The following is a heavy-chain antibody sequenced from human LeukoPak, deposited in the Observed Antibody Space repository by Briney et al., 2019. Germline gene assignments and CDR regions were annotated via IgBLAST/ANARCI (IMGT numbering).Heavy chain of an antibody. CDR2: IRSKANSYAT. CDR1: GFTFSGSA. Sequence: PGGSLRLSCAASGFTFSGSAMHWVRQASGKGLEWVGRIRSKANSYATAYAASVEGRFTISRDDSKNTAYLQMNSLKTEDTAVYYCTSTPILDYGDYYVYWGQGTLVTVSS. D-gene: IGHD4-17*01. V-gene: IGHV3-73*01. J-gene: IGHJ4*02. CDR3: TSTPILDYGDYYVY.